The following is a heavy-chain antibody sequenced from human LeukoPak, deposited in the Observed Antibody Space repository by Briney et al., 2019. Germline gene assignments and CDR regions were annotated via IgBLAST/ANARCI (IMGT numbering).Heavy chain of an antibody. D-gene: IGHD5-24*01. CDR2: IWYDGSNK. CDR3: ARESPRGNGYNGINAFDI. CDR1: GFTFSSYG. V-gene: IGHV3-33*01. Sequence: PGRSLRLSCAASGFTFSSYGMHWVRQAPGKGLEWVAVIWYDGSNKYYADSVKGRFTISRDNSKNTLYLQMNSLRVEETAVYYCARESPRGNGYNGINAFDIWGQGTMVTVSS. J-gene: IGHJ3*02.